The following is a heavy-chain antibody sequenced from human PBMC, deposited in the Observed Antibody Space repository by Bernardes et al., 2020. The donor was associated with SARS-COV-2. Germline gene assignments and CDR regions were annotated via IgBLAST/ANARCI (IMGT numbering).Heavy chain of an antibody. D-gene: IGHD3-22*01. CDR2: ISYSGIT. J-gene: IGHJ3*02. CDR1: GGSISSDY. V-gene: IGHV4-59*01. Sequence: SETLSLTCTVSGGSISSDYWSWIQQPPGKGLEWIGYISYSGITNYNPSLKSRVTISSDTSKNQFSLKLSSVTAADTAVYYCARLAFYDSSGYFVGAFDIWGQGTMVTVSS. CDR3: ARLAFYDSSGYFVGAFDI.